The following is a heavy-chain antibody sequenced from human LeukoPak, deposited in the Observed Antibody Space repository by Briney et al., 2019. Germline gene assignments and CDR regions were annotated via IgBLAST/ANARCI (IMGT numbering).Heavy chain of an antibody. D-gene: IGHD2-2*01. CDR1: GYTFTSYG. CDR3: ARVRYGTHRRYCSSTSCPWLVDY. J-gene: IGHJ4*02. Sequence: GASVKVSCKASGYTFTSYGISWVRQAPGQGLEWMGWISAYNGNTNYAQKLQGRVTMTTDTSTSTAYMELRSLRSDDTAVYYCARVRYGTHRRYCSSTSCPWLVDYWGQGTLVTVSS. CDR2: ISAYNGNT. V-gene: IGHV1-18*01.